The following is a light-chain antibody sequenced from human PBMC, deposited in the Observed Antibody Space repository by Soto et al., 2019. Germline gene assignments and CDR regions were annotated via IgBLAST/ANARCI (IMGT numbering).Light chain of an antibody. CDR2: GAS. Sequence: VMTQSPATLSASPWERVTLSCRASQNINTNLVWYQHKPGQAPRVLLYGASSRARGVPARFSGSGSGTDFTLTISSLQSEDFAIYYCQQYGNWPPLTFGGGTKLGIK. V-gene: IGKV3-15*01. CDR3: QQYGNWPPLT. J-gene: IGKJ4*01. CDR1: QNINTN.